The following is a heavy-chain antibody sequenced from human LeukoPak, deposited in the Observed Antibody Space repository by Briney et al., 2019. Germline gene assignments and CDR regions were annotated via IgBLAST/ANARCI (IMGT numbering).Heavy chain of an antibody. V-gene: IGHV3-21*01. CDR1: GFTFSSYS. J-gene: IGHJ3*02. CDR2: ISSSSSYI. D-gene: IGHD3-22*01. CDR3: ARFLDYYYDAFDI. Sequence: GGSLRLSCAASGFTFSSYSMNWVRQAPGKGLEWVSSISSSSSYIYYADSVKGRFTISRDNAKNSLYLQMNSLRAEDTAVYYCARFLDYYYDAFDIWGQGTMVTVSS.